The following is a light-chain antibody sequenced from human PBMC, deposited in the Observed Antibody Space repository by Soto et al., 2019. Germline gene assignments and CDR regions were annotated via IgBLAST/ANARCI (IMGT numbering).Light chain of an antibody. Sequence: QSVLTQPRSVSGSPGQSVAISCTGTSSDVGDYSFVSWYQQHPGKAPKLMIYDVSKRPSGVPDRFSGSKSGNTASLIISGLQNDDEADYYCCSYAANFLVLGGGTKLTVL. CDR3: CSYAANFLV. CDR1: SSDVGDYSF. V-gene: IGLV2-11*01. J-gene: IGLJ2*01. CDR2: DVS.